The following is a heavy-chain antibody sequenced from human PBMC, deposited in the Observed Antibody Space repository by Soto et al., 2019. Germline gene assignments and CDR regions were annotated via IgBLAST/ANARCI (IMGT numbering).Heavy chain of an antibody. CDR2: VSTNDDRT. J-gene: IGHJ4*02. V-gene: IGHV1-18*01. D-gene: IGHD3-22*01. CDR3: ARELNTESSAYYSFAV. CDR1: GYTFTAYG. Sequence: QVQMVKSGPEGKMPGASVKVSCKPSGYTFTAYGLAWLRQAPGQRPEWMGWVSTNDDRTNYARKFQGRVTMTTDRSKNTTSLELRSLGTDDTAVYYCARELNTESSAYYSFAVWGQGTMVTVSS.